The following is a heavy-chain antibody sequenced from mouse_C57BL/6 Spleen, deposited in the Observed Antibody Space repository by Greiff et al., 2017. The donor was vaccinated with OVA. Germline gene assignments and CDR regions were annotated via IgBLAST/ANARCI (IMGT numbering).Heavy chain of an antibody. Sequence: QVQLQQPGAELVKPGASVKLSCKASGYTFTSYWMQWVKHRPGQGLEWIGEIDPSDRYTNYNQKFKGKATLTVYTSSSPAYMQLSSLPSEDSAVYYCARCPNYYGSRYYFDYWGQGTTLTVSS. D-gene: IGHD1-1*01. CDR3: ARCPNYYGSRYYFDY. CDR2: IDPSDRYT. J-gene: IGHJ2*01. CDR1: GYTFTSYW. V-gene: IGHV1-50*01.